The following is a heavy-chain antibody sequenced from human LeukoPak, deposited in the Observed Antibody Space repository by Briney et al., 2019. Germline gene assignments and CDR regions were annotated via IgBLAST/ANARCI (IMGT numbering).Heavy chain of an antibody. V-gene: IGHV3-48*03. CDR3: AREGGSYPPIDY. CDR1: GFTFSSYE. J-gene: IGHJ4*02. D-gene: IGHD1-26*01. Sequence: GGSLRLSCAASGFTFSSYEMNWVRQAPGKGLEWVSYISSSGSTIYYADSVKGRFTISRDNAKNSLYLQMNSLRAEDTAVYYCAREGGSYPPIDYWGQGTLVTVSS. CDR2: ISSSGSTI.